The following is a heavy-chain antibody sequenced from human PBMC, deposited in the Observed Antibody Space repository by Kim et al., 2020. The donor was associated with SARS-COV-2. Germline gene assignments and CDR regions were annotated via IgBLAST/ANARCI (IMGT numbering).Heavy chain of an antibody. D-gene: IGHD4-4*01. J-gene: IGHJ4*02. CDR3: AKGDFSNYGSSHDS. CDR1: GFTFTNFA. Sequence: GGSLRLSCTASGFTFTNFAMFWVRQAPGKGLEYVSGVNSEGGTYYADSVKGRFIISRDNTKSALYLQMNSLRAEDTAVYFCAKGDFSNYGSSHDSWGQGT. V-gene: IGHV3-23*01. CDR2: VNSEGGT.